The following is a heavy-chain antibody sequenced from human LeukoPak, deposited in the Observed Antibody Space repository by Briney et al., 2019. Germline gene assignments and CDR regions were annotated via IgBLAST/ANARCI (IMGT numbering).Heavy chain of an antibody. CDR3: ASTLYGSGSYYYYGMDV. Sequence: GESPKISCKGSGYSFTSYWIGWVRQMPGKGLEWMGIIYPGDSDTRYSPSFQGQVTISADKSISTAYLQWSSLKASDTAMYYCASTLYGSGSYYYYGMDVWGQGTTVTVSS. J-gene: IGHJ6*02. CDR1: GYSFTSYW. D-gene: IGHD3-10*01. CDR2: IYPGDSDT. V-gene: IGHV5-51*01.